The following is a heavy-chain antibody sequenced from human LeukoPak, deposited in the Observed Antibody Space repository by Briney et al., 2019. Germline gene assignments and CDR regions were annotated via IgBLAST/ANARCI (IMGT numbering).Heavy chain of an antibody. J-gene: IGHJ4*02. V-gene: IGHV5-51*01. CDR1: GYRFTSYW. Sequence: GESLKISFKGSGYRFTSYWIGWVRQMPGKGLEWMGIIYPGDSDTRYSPSFHGQVTISADNSISTAYLQWSSLQASDTAMYYCARQGSETSDYWGQGTLVTVSS. CDR3: ARQGSETSDY. D-gene: IGHD4-11*01. CDR2: IYPGDSDT.